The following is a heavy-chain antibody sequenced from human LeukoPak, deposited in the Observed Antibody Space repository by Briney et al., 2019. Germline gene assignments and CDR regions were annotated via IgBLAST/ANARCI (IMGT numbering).Heavy chain of an antibody. CDR1: RYTFTTYF. CDR3: ARDTDILTGYYRGVDY. CDR2: ISAYNGNT. J-gene: IGHJ4*02. Sequence: ASVKVSCKAFRYTFTTYFVHWVRQAPGQGLEWMGWISAYNGNTNYAQKLQGRVTMTTDTSTSTAYMELGSLRSDDTAVYYCARDTDILTGYYRGVDYWGQGTLVTVSS. V-gene: IGHV1-18*04. D-gene: IGHD3-9*01.